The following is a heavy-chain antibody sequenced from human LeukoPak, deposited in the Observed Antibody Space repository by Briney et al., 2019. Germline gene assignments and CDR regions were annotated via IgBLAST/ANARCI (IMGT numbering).Heavy chain of an antibody. D-gene: IGHD6-19*01. CDR2: ISSSSSYT. CDR3: ARAYSSGWDNWFDP. CDR1: GFTFSDYY. J-gene: IGHJ5*02. V-gene: IGHV3-11*06. Sequence: GGSLRLSCAASGFTFSDYYMSWIRQAPGKGLEWVSYISSSSSYTNYADSVKCRFTISRDNAKNSLYLQMNSLRAEDTAVYYCARAYSSGWDNWFDPWGQGTLVTVSS.